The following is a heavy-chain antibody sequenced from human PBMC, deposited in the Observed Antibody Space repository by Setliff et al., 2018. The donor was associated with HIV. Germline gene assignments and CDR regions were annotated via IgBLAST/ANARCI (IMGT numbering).Heavy chain of an antibody. V-gene: IGHV4-61*02. CDR3: TRLAGGYADY. J-gene: IGHJ4*02. D-gene: IGHD5-12*01. Sequence: TLSLTCTVSGDSINSGGYHWTWIRQPPGKGLEWIGCISTSGSTNYNPSLKSRVTLSIDMSKNQFSLKMSSVTAADTAVSYCTRLAGGYADYWGQGTLVTVSS. CDR2: ISTSGST. CDR1: GDSINSGGYH.